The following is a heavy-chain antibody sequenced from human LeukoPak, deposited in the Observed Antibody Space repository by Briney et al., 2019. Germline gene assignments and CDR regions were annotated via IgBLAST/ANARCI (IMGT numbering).Heavy chain of an antibody. J-gene: IGHJ4*02. CDR2: IYYSGST. D-gene: IGHD3-22*01. CDR1: GGSISSYY. V-gene: IGHV4-59*01. CDR3: ARLPRGSGYDY. Sequence: SETLSLTCTVSGGSISSYYWSWIRQPPGKGLEWIGYIYYSGSTNYNPSLKSRVTISVDTSKNQFSLKLSSVTAADTAVYYCARLPRGSGYDYWGQGTLVTVSS.